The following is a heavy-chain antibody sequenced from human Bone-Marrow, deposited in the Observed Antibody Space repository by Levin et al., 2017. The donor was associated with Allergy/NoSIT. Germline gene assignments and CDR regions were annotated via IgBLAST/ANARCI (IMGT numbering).Heavy chain of an antibody. V-gene: IGHV4-38-2*02. CDR1: GYSISSGPY. J-gene: IGHJ4*02. D-gene: IGHD3-16*01. CDR2: VSHSGIT. Sequence: SETLSLTCAVSGYSISSGPYWGWIRQPPGKGLEWIGSVSHSGITYYSPSLKSRVTISIDTSKNQFSLEVTAVTASDTAVYYCAGDLGGVAAGDWGQGTLVTVSS. CDR3: AGDLGGVAAGD.